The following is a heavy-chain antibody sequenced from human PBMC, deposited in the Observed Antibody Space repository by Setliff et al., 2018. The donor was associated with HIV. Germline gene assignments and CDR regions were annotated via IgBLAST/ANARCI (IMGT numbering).Heavy chain of an antibody. Sequence: SSETLSLTCAVYGGSFSGYFWSWIRQSPRKRLEWIGELNDSGSTNYNPSLKSRVTISIDTSKNQFSLRLSSVTAADTAVYYCARGTKLVWGRWFDPWGQGTLVTVSS. V-gene: IGHV4-34*01. J-gene: IGHJ5*02. CDR2: LNDSGST. D-gene: IGHD6-6*01. CDR3: ARGTKLVWGRWFDP. CDR1: GGSFSGYF.